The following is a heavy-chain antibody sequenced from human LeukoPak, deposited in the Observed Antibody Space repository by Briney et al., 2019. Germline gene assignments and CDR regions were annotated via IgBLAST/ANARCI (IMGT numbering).Heavy chain of an antibody. V-gene: IGHV3-NL1*01. CDR3: ARYDFWSGYLNY. CDR1: GLSFRSYG. CDR2: IYSGGST. J-gene: IGHJ4*02. D-gene: IGHD3-3*01. Sequence: GGSLRLSCAASGLSFRSYGMHWVRQAPGKGLEWVSVIYSGGSTYYADSVKGRFTISRDNSKNTLYLQMNSLRAEDTAVYYCARYDFWSGYLNYWGQGTLVTVSS.